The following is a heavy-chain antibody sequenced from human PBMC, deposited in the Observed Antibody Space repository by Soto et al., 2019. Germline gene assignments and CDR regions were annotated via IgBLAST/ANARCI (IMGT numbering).Heavy chain of an antibody. Sequence: PGGSLRLSCAASGFSFSSHGMHWVRQAPGKGLEWVAVIWFDGNNKYYADSVKGRFTISRDNSKKTLFLQMNSLRAEDTAVYYCARDKFYFDSSGSDHRGVFDYWGQGTLVTVSS. J-gene: IGHJ4*02. D-gene: IGHD3-22*01. CDR2: IWFDGNNK. V-gene: IGHV3-33*01. CDR3: ARDKFYFDSSGSDHRGVFDY. CDR1: GFSFSSHG.